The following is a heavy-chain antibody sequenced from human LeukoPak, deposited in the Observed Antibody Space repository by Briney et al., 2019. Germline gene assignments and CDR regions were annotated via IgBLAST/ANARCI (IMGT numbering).Heavy chain of an antibody. Sequence: GVSVKVPCKASGYTFTSYAMHWVRQAPGQRLEWMGWINAGNGNTKYSQKFQGRVTITRDTSASTAYMELSSLRSEDTAVYYCARDVDIVSSPNYYYYGMDVWGQGTTVTVSS. V-gene: IGHV1-3*01. CDR1: GYTFTSYA. CDR3: ARDVDIVSSPNYYYYGMDV. CDR2: INAGNGNT. J-gene: IGHJ6*02. D-gene: IGHD5/OR15-5a*01.